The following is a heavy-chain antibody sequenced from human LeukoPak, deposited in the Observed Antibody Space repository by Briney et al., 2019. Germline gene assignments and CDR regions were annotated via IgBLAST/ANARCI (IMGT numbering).Heavy chain of an antibody. J-gene: IGHJ4*02. V-gene: IGHV3-48*01. CDR3: VRDGGGYSFDY. Sequence: PGGSLRLSCAASGFSFSSYSMEWVRQAPGKGLEWVSFISSSSTDKDYADSVKGRFTISRDNVKKSLYLQMDSLRAGDTAVYYCVRDGGGYSFDYWGQGTLVSVSS. CDR1: GFSFSSYS. D-gene: IGHD5-18*01. CDR2: ISSSSTDK.